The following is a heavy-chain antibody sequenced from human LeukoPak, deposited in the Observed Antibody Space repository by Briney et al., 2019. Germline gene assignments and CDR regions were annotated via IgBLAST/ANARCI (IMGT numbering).Heavy chain of an antibody. J-gene: IGHJ6*03. D-gene: IGHD4-23*01. Sequence: ASVKVSCKASGYTFTRYDINWVRQATGQGLEWMGWMNPKSGNTGHAQKFQGRVTIARDTSISTVYMELSSLKASDTAMYYCARRAYGGNNLKDYYMDVWGKGTTVTVSS. CDR1: GYTFTRYD. V-gene: IGHV1-8*03. CDR2: MNPKSGNT. CDR3: ARRAYGGNNLKDYYMDV.